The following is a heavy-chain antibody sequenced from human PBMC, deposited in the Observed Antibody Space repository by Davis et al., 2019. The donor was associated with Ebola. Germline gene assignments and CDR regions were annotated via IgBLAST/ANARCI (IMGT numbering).Heavy chain of an antibody. J-gene: IGHJ4*02. Sequence: GESLKISCAACGFTFSSYDMHWVRQAPGKGLEWVSGINWNGGSTGYADSVKGRFTISRDNSKNTLYLQMNSLRAEDTAVYYCARASGTGTTSSLFDYWGQGTLVTVSS. CDR1: GFTFSSYD. CDR3: ARASGTGTTSSLFDY. V-gene: IGHV3-20*04. CDR2: INWNGGST. D-gene: IGHD1-1*01.